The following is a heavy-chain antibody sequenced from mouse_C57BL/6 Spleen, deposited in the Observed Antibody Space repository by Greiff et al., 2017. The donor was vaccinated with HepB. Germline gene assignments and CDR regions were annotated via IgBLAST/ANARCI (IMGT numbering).Heavy chain of an antibody. CDR2: ISYDGSN. CDR3: ARDPDYGAMDY. V-gene: IGHV3-6*01. CDR1: GYSITSGYY. Sequence: EVQLQQSGPGLVKPSQSLSLTCSVTGYSITSGYYWNWIRQFPGNKLEWMGYISYDGSNNYNPSLKNRISITRDTSKNQFFLKLNSVTTEDTATYYCARDPDYGAMDYWGQGTSVTVSS. D-gene: IGHD1-1*02. J-gene: IGHJ4*01.